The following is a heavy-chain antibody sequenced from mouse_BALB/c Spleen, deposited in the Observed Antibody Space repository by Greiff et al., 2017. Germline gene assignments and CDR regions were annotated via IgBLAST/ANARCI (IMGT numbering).Heavy chain of an antibody. Sequence: QVQLQQSGAELVRPGASVKLSCKASGYTFTSYWINWVKQRPGQGLEWIGNIYPSDSYTNYNQKFKDKATLTVDKSSSTAYMQLSSPTSEDSAVYYCTRGSHYYGSSSDYVDYWGQGTTLTVSS. CDR3: TRGSHYYGSSSDYVDY. CDR1: GYTFTSYW. D-gene: IGHD1-1*01. V-gene: IGHV1-69*02. CDR2: IYPSDSYT. J-gene: IGHJ2*01.